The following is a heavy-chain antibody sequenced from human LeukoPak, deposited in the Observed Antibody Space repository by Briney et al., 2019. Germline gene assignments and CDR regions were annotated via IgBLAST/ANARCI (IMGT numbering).Heavy chain of an antibody. V-gene: IGHV3-53*05. CDR3: ARPSPPGDGYNPCDY. CDR2: IYSGGST. CDR1: GFTVSSNY. D-gene: IGHD5-24*01. J-gene: IGHJ4*02. Sequence: GGSLRLSCAASGFTVSSNYTSWVRQAPGKGLEWVSVIYSGGSTYYADSVKGRFTISRDNSKNTVYLQMNSLRTEDTAVYYCARPSPPGDGYNPCDYWGPRALVIVSS.